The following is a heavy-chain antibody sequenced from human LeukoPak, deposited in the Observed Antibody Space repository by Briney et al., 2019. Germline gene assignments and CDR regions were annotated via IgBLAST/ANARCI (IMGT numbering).Heavy chain of an antibody. CDR3: ARHLSDDSSGYYLPYFDY. J-gene: IGHJ4*02. V-gene: IGHV4-59*08. CDR2: IYYSGST. D-gene: IGHD3-22*01. CDR1: GVSISDYH. Sequence: PSETLSLTCSVSGVSISDYHWIWIRQPPGKGLEWIGYIYYSGSTNYNPSLKSRVTISVDTSKNQFSLKLSSVTAADTAVYYCARHLSDDSSGYYLPYFDYWGQGTLVTVSS.